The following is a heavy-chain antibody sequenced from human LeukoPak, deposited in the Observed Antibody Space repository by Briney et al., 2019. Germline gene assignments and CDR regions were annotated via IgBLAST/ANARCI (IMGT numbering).Heavy chain of an antibody. J-gene: IGHJ4*02. V-gene: IGHV1-8*03. CDR1: GYTFTSYE. D-gene: IGHD1-7*01. Sequence: GASVKVSCKASGYTFTSYEINWVRQATGQGLEWMGWMNPNSGNTGYAQKFQGRVTITRNTSINTAYMELSSLRSEDTAVYYCARGQRNYGNDFDYWGQGTLVTVSS. CDR3: ARGQRNYGNDFDY. CDR2: MNPNSGNT.